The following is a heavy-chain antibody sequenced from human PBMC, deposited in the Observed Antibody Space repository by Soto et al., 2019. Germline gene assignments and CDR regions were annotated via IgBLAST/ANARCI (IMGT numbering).Heavy chain of an antibody. CDR3: SKWHHMDP. J-gene: IGHJ5*02. D-gene: IGHD2-21*01. CDR2: ISRTGST. CDR1: GGSIDGSNW. V-gene: IGHV4-4*02. Sequence: PSETLSLTCTVSGGSIDGSNWWTWARQPPGKGLEWIGEISRTGSTNYNPSLRGRVTMSVDRSNNQFFLKVNSVIAADTAVYYRSKWHHMDPWGQGILVTVSS.